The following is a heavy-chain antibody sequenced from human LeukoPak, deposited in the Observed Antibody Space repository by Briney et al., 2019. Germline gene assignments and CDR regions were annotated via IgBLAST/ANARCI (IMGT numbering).Heavy chain of an antibody. V-gene: IGHV1-8*02. Sequence: ASVKVSCKASGYTFTSYGINWVRQATGQGLEWMGWMNPNSGNTGYAQKFQGRVTMTRNTSISTAYMELSSLRSEDTAVYYCARGTMVRGHSTRYWGQGTLVTVSS. CDR3: ARGTMVRGHSTRY. D-gene: IGHD3-10*01. J-gene: IGHJ4*02. CDR2: MNPNSGNT. CDR1: GYTFTSYG.